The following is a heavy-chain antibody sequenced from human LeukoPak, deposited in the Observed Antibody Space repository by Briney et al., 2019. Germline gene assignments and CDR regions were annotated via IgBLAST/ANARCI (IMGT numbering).Heavy chain of an antibody. D-gene: IGHD3-22*01. CDR3: ARGYYQDSK. Sequence: PSETLSLTCTVSGGSISSSSYYWGWIRQPPGKGLEWIGSIYYSGSTYYNPSLKSRVTISVGTSKNQFSLRLTSVTAADTAVYYCARGYYQDSKWGQGTLVTVSS. CDR2: IYYSGST. V-gene: IGHV4-39*07. J-gene: IGHJ4*02. CDR1: GGSISSSSYY.